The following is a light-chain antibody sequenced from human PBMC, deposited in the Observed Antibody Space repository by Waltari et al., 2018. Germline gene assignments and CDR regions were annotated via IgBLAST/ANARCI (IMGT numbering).Light chain of an antibody. V-gene: IGKV1-12*01. J-gene: IGKJ4*01. CDR3: QQADCFPLT. Sequence: DIQMTQSPSSLSASVGDRVTMTCRASQGINNWLAWYQQVPGRAPKLLIYSASSLQSGVPSRFSGSGSGTNFTLTITSLQPEDFATYYCQQADCFPLTFGGGTKVEIK. CDR1: QGINNW. CDR2: SAS.